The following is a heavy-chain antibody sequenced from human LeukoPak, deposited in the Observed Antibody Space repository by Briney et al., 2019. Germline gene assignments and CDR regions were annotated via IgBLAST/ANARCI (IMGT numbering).Heavy chain of an antibody. Sequence: GGSLRLSCAASGFTFSSYSMNWVRQAPGKGLEWVSSISSSSSYIYYADSVKGRFTISRDNAKNSLYLQMNSLRAEDTAVYYCASVWGIAAAGTDYWGQGTLVTVSS. V-gene: IGHV3-21*01. CDR2: ISSSSSYI. CDR1: GFTFSSYS. D-gene: IGHD6-13*01. J-gene: IGHJ4*02. CDR3: ASVWGIAAAGTDY.